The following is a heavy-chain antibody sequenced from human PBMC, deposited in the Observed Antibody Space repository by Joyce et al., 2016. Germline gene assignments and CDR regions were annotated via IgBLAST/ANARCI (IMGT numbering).Heavy chain of an antibody. Sequence: QVQLQQWGAGLLKPSGTLSLSCAVYGDSSSGYYWSGFRQSPGKGLEWIGEINQSGNTNYNPSLESRVTISVDTSKSQFSLRLTSVTAADTAVYYCARGVDYWGQGVLVTVSS. J-gene: IGHJ4*02. V-gene: IGHV4-34*01. CDR3: ARGVDY. CDR2: INQSGNT. CDR1: GDSSSGYY.